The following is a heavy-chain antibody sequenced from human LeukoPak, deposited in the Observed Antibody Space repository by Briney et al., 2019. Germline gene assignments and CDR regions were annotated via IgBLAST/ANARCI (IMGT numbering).Heavy chain of an antibody. CDR1: GGSFSGYY. J-gene: IGHJ3*02. CDR3: ARGFDGPNAFDI. CDR2: INHSGST. Sequence: PSETLSLTCAVYGGSFSGYYWSWIRQPPGKGLEWIGEINHSGSTNYNPSLKSRVTISVDTSKNQFSLKLTSMTAADTAIYYCARGFDGPNAFDIWGQGTMVTVSS. V-gene: IGHV4-34*01. D-gene: IGHD3-9*01.